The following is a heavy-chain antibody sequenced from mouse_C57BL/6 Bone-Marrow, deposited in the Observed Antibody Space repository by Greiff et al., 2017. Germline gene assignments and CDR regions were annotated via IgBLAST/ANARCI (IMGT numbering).Heavy chain of an antibody. D-gene: IGHD1-1*01. V-gene: IGHV1-84*01. J-gene: IGHJ1*03. Sequence: QVQLKESGPELVKPGASVKISCKASGYTFTDYYINWVKQRPGQGLEWIGWIYPGSGNTKYNEKFKGKATLTVDTSSSTAYMQLSSLTSEDSAVYFCARPHYYGSRYWYFDVWGTGTTVTVSS. CDR3: ARPHYYGSRYWYFDV. CDR1: GYTFTDYY. CDR2: IYPGSGNT.